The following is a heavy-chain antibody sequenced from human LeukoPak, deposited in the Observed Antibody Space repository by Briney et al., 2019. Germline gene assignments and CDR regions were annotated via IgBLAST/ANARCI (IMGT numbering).Heavy chain of an antibody. CDR3: ASATVGATTYFDY. CDR2: IIPIFGTA. V-gene: IGHV1-69*01. J-gene: IGHJ4*02. CDR1: GGTFSSYA. Sequence: SVKVSCKASGGTFSSYAISWVRQAPGQGLEWMGGIIPIFGTANYAQKFQGRVTITADGSTSTAYMELSSLRSEDTAVYYCASATVGATTYFDYWGQGTLVTVSS. D-gene: IGHD1-26*01.